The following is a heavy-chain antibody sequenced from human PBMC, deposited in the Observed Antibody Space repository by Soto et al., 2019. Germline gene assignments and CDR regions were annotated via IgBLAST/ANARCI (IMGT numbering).Heavy chain of an antibody. CDR2: ISTYNGNT. CDR3: ASPGYSSSWPFDP. CDR1: GYTFSSHG. J-gene: IGHJ5*02. Sequence: ASVKVSCKASGYTFSSHGISWVRQAPGQGLEWMGWISTYNGNTNYSQKFQGRVTITRDTSASTAYMELSSLRSEDTAVYYCASPGYSSSWPFDPWGQGALVTVSS. D-gene: IGHD6-13*01. V-gene: IGHV1-18*01.